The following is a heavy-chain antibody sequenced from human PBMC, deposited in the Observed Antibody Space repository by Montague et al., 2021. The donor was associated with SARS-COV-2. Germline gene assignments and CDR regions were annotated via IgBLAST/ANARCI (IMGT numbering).Heavy chain of an antibody. Sequence: TLSLTCTVSGASINNGRYYWSWIRQPAGKGPEWIGRIYTRGNTNYSPSLKSRVTISLDTSMKQISLKLSSVTAADTAIYYCAIEWEVHGNSDYWGQGIVVTVSS. CDR3: AIEWEVHGNSDY. D-gene: IGHD1-26*01. CDR2: IYTRGNT. J-gene: IGHJ4*02. V-gene: IGHV4-61*02. CDR1: GASINNGRYY.